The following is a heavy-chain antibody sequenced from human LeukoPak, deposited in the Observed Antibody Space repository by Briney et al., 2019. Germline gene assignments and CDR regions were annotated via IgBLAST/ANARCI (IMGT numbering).Heavy chain of an antibody. J-gene: IGHJ4*02. V-gene: IGHV3-15*01. CDR1: GFSLSDAW. CDR2: IKPKTRGGTT. Sequence: PGGSLRLACAASGFSLSDAWMSWVRQAPGKGLDCVGRIKPKTRGGTTDYAESVNGRFSVSRDDSKNTMYLQINSLTTEGTGLYHCAQLGGGGYWGQGAQVTVSS. CDR3: AQLGGGGY. D-gene: IGHD2-15*01.